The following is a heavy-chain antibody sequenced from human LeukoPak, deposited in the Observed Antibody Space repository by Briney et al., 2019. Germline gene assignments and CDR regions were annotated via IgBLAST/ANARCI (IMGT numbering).Heavy chain of an antibody. V-gene: IGHV1-69*13. CDR1: GGTFSSYA. J-gene: IGHJ4*02. D-gene: IGHD3-3*01. CDR3: TRGLYDFWSGYYTGYYFDY. CDR2: IIPIFGTA. Sequence: ASVKVSCKASGGTFSSYAISWVRQAPGQGLEWMGGIIPIFGTANYAQKFQGRVTITADESTSTVYMELSSLRSEDTAVYYCTRGLYDFWSGYYTGYYFDYWGQGTLVTVSS.